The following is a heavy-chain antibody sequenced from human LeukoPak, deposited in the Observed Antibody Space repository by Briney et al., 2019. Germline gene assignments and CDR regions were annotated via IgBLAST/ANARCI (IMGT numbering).Heavy chain of an antibody. CDR2: IIPIFGTA. J-gene: IGHJ6*02. CDR3: SRGDITVTSRAYYYYYGMDV. V-gene: IGHV1-69*01. Sequence: AVKVSCKASGGTFSSHAISWVRQAPGQGLEWMGGIIPIFGTANYAQKFQGRVTITADESTSTAYMELSSLRSEDTAVYYCSRGDITVTSRAYYYYYGMDVWGQGTTVTVSS. CDR1: GGTFSSHA. D-gene: IGHD4-17*01.